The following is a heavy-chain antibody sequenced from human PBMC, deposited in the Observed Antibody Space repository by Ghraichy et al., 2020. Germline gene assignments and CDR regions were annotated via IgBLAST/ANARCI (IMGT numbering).Heavy chain of an antibody. Sequence: GGSLRLSCAASGFDFSNFFMNWIRQAPGKGLEWISDMSNGGRTINYAPSVKGRFTISRDDASNSLFLQLNSLRVEDTATYYCARSKGVGGYYPDAFDVWGQGTTVTVSS. CDR2: MSNGGRTI. CDR1: GFDFSNFF. V-gene: IGHV3-11*01. J-gene: IGHJ3*01. D-gene: IGHD3-3*01. CDR3: ARSKGVGGYYPDAFDV.